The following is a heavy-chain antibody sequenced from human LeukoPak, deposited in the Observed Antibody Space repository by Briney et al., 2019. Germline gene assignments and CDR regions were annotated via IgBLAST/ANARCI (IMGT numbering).Heavy chain of an antibody. J-gene: IGHJ6*03. V-gene: IGHV3-7*01. CDR3: AGGPYHYYMDV. CDR1: GFTFSSYW. CDR2: IKQDGSEK. Sequence: GGSLRLSCAASGFTFSSYWMNWVRQAPGKGLEWVANIKQDGSEKNYVDSVKGRFTISRDNAKNSLYLQMNSLRAEDATVYYCAGGPYHYYMDVWGKGTTVTVSS.